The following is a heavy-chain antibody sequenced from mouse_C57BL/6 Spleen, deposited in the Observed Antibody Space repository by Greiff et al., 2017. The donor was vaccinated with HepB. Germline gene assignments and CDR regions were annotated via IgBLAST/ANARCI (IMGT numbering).Heavy chain of an antibody. D-gene: IGHD3-3*01. Sequence: AASGIDFSRYWMSWVRRAPGKGLEWIGEINPDSSTINYAPSLKDKFIISRDNAKNTLYLQMSKVRSEDTALYYCARTGTGAAWFAYWGQGTLVTVSA. CDR1: GIDFSRYW. V-gene: IGHV4-1*01. J-gene: IGHJ3*01. CDR2: INPDSSTI. CDR3: ARTGTGAAWFAY.